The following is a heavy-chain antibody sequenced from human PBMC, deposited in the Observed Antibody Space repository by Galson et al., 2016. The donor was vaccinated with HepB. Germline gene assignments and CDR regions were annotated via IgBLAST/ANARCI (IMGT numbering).Heavy chain of an antibody. CDR3: VSGIVGTANRDY. V-gene: IGHV3-30*03. Sequence: SLRLSCAASGSNFSQSGMHWVRQAPGKGLEWVAAISYDEARKEYAGSVKARFTISRDNSKNTVHLQMSSLRPEDTAVYYCVSGIVGTANRDYWGQGTLVTVSS. CDR1: GSNFSQSG. CDR2: ISYDEARK. J-gene: IGHJ4*02. D-gene: IGHD1-26*01.